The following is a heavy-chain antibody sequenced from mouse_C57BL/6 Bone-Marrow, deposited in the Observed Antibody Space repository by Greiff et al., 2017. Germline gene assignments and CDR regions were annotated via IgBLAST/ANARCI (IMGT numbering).Heavy chain of an antibody. CDR2: IDPETGGT. Sequence: QVQLQQSGAELVRPGASVTLSCKASGYTFTDYEMHWVKQTPVHGLEWIGAIDPETGGTAYNRKFKGKAILTADKSSSTAYMELRSLTSEDSAVYYCTSLITTVVAFDYWGQGTTLTVSS. V-gene: IGHV1-15*01. CDR1: GYTFTDYE. CDR3: TSLITTVVAFDY. D-gene: IGHD1-1*01. J-gene: IGHJ2*01.